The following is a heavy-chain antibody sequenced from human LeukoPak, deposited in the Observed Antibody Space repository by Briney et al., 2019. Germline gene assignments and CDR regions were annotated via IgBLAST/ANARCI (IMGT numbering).Heavy chain of an antibody. V-gene: IGHV3-66*01. J-gene: IGHJ4*02. CDR2: IYSGGGGST. CDR1: GFTFSNAW. CDR3: ADNLSR. Sequence: GGSLRLSCAASGFTFSNAWMSWVRQAPGRGLEWVSVIYSGGGGSTYYADSVKGRFTISRDNSKNTLYLQMNSLRAEDTAVYFCADNLSRWGQGTLVTVSS. D-gene: IGHD1-1*01.